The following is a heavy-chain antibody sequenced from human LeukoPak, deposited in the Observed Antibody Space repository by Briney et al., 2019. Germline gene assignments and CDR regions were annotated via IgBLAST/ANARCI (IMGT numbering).Heavy chain of an antibody. CDR1: GCSIGSDY. V-gene: IGHV4-59*08. J-gene: IGHJ4*02. CDR2: IYYTGGT. Sequence: SDTLSLTCTVSGCSIGSDYWTWIRQPPGKGLEYIGYIYYTGGTNYNPSLKSRVTISVDTSKNQFSLKLSSVTAADTAVYFCAKYGNSGWVIDNWGQGTLVTVSS. D-gene: IGHD6-19*01. CDR3: AKYGNSGWVIDN.